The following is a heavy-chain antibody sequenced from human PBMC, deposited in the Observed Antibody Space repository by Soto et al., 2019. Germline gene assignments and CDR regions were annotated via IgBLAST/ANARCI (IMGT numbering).Heavy chain of an antibody. D-gene: IGHD4-17*01. CDR3: ARGHDYGGNSDAFDI. CDR1: GGTFSTSS. CDR2: IIPIFGTS. Sequence: QVQLVQSGAEVKKPGSSVKVSCKASGGTFSTSSINWVRQAPGQGLEWMGGIIPIFGTSDYAQKFQGRITITADESTRTVYMELRSLRSEDTAFCYCARGHDYGGNSDAFDIWGQGTMVTVSS. V-gene: IGHV1-69*12. J-gene: IGHJ3*02.